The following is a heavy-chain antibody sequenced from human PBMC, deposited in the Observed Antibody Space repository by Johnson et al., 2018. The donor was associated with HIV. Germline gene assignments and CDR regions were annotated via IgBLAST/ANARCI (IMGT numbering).Heavy chain of an antibody. V-gene: IGHV3-20*04. CDR2: INWNGGST. D-gene: IGHD6-13*01. Sequence: EKLVESGGGVVRPGGSLRLSCAASGFTFDDYGMSWVRQAPGKGLEWVSGINWNGGSTGYADSVKGRFTISRDNAKNSLYLQMNSLRAEDTALYYCAKDFIAAPRGAFDIWGQGTMVTVSS. CDR1: GFTFDDYG. CDR3: AKDFIAAPRGAFDI. J-gene: IGHJ3*02.